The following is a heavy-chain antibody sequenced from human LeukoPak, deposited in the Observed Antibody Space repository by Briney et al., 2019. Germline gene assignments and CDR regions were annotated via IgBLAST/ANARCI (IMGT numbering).Heavy chain of an antibody. V-gene: IGHV5-51*01. D-gene: IGHD2-15*01. CDR2: IYLADSDA. Sequence: GESLKISCKGSGYSYNSYWIGWVRQMPGKGLEWMGIIYLADSDARYSPSFQGQVSFSADRSINTAYLQWSSLRASDTAMYYCARPKTETGYDAFDIWGQGTMVTVSS. J-gene: IGHJ3*02. CDR1: GYSYNSYW. CDR3: ARPKTETGYDAFDI.